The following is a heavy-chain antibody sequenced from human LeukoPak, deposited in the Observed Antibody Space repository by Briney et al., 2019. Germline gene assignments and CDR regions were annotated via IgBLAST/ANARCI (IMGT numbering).Heavy chain of an antibody. CDR2: ISAYNGNT. Sequence: ASVKVSCEASGYTFTSYGISWVRQAPGQGLEWMGWISAYNGNTNYAQKLQGRVTMTTDTSTSTAYMELRSLGSDDTAVYYCARVGSLDHVLRFLEWLNWFDPWGQGTLVTVSS. V-gene: IGHV1-18*01. J-gene: IGHJ5*02. D-gene: IGHD3-3*01. CDR1: GYTFTSYG. CDR3: ARVGSLDHVLRFLEWLNWFDP.